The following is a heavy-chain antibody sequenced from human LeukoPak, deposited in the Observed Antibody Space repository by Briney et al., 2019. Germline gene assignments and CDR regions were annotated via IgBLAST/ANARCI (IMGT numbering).Heavy chain of an antibody. Sequence: GGSLRLSCAASGFTFSSHWMSWVRQAPGKGLEWVANIKQDGSEKYYVDSVKGRFTISRDNAKNSLYLQMNSLRAEDTAVYYCARKSSGCDYWGQGTLVTVSS. CDR2: IKQDGSEK. CDR1: GFTFSSHW. J-gene: IGHJ4*02. D-gene: IGHD6-19*01. CDR3: ARKSSGCDY. V-gene: IGHV3-7*01.